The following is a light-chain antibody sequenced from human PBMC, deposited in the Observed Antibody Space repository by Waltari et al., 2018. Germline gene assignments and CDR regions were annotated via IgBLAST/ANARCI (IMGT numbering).Light chain of an antibody. CDR2: AVT. J-gene: IGLJ1*01. CDR1: RSDVGGYSL. CDR3: CSYAGSTTSSVV. V-gene: IGLV2-23*02. Sequence: QSALTQPASVSGSPGQSITISCPGSRSDVGGYSLVSWYQQHPGKAPKLMIYAVTKRPSGVSHRFSGSKSGNTASLTISGLQTEDEADYYCCSYAGSTTSSVVFGTGTKVIVL.